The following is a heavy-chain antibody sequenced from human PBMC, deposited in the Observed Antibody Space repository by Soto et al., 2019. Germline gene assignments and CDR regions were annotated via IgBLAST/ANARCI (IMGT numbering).Heavy chain of an antibody. J-gene: IGHJ4*02. V-gene: IGHV3-23*01. Sequence: GGSLRLSCAASGFTFSSYAMSWVRQAPGKGLEWVSAISGSGGITFYADSVKGRFTISRDKSKNTLYLQMNSLRAEDTAVYYCAKRGLTPGLTPGVGANYFDYWGQGTLVTVSS. CDR3: AKRGLTPGLTPGVGANYFDY. CDR2: ISGSGGIT. CDR1: GFTFSSYA. D-gene: IGHD1-26*01.